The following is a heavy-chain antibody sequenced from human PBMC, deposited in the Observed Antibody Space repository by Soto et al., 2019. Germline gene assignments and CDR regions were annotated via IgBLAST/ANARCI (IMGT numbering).Heavy chain of an antibody. D-gene: IGHD3-3*01. CDR1: GGSVSSGSYY. J-gene: IGHJ6*02. CDR3: AREALTFTIFGVVIRYYGMDV. Sequence: SETLSLTCTVSGGSVSSGSYYWSWIRQPPGKGLEWIGYIYYSGSTNYNPSLKSRVTISVDTSKNQFSLKLSSVTAADTAVYYCAREALTFTIFGVVIRYYGMDVWGQGTTVTVSS. V-gene: IGHV4-61*01. CDR2: IYYSGST.